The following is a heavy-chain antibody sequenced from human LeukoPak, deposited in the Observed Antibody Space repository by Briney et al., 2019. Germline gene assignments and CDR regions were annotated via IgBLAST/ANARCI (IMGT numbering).Heavy chain of an antibody. J-gene: IGHJ4*02. CDR2: IYYSGST. D-gene: IGHD3-22*01. V-gene: IGHV4-31*03. CDR3: ATYYDSSGFLFDY. CDR1: GGSISSGGYY. Sequence: ASETLSLTCTVSGGSISSGGYYWSWIRQHPGKGLEWIGYIYYSGSTYYNPSLKSRVTISVDTSKNQFSLKLSSVTAADTAVYYCATYYDSSGFLFDYWGQGTLVTVSS.